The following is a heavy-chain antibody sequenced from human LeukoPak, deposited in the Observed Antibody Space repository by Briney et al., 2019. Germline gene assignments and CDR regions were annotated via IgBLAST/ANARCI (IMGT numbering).Heavy chain of an antibody. D-gene: IGHD1-26*01. V-gene: IGHV3-7*01. J-gene: IGHJ4*02. Sequence: PGGSLRLSCAASGFTFSSYWMSWVRQAPGKGLEWVANIKQDGSEKYYVDSVKGRFTISRDNAKNSLYLQMNSLRAEDTAVYYCARDSGWELRKEDYWGQGTLVTVSS. CDR2: IKQDGSEK. CDR1: GFTFSSYW. CDR3: ARDSGWELRKEDY.